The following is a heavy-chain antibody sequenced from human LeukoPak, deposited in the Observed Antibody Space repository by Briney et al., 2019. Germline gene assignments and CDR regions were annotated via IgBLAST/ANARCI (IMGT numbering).Heavy chain of an antibody. CDR3: ARDPDSSGSTFDY. Sequence: ASVKVSCKASGGTFSSYAISWVRQAPGQGLEWMGGIIPIFGTANYAQKFQGRVTITADESMSTAYMELSSLRSEDTAVYYCARDPDSSGSTFDYWGQGTLVTVSS. CDR1: GGTFSSYA. J-gene: IGHJ4*02. V-gene: IGHV1-69*13. CDR2: IIPIFGTA. D-gene: IGHD3-22*01.